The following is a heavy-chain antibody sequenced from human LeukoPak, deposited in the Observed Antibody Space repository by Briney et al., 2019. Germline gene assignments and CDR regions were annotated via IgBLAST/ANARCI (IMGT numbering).Heavy chain of an antibody. CDR1: GFAFTSYG. CDR2: IWYDGRKE. CDR3: ARLGSSWSSDY. D-gene: IGHD6-13*01. J-gene: IGHJ4*02. V-gene: IGHV3-33*01. Sequence: GTSLRLSCAASGFAFTSYGMHWVRQAPGKGLEWVALIWYDGRKEYYADSVKGRFTISRDDSRNTLYLQMNGLRAEDTAVYYCARLGSSWSSDYWGQGTLVTVSS.